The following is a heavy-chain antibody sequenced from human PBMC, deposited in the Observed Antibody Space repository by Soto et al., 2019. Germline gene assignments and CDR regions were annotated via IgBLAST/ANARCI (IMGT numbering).Heavy chain of an antibody. CDR3: AREGEMPYYYYGLDV. D-gene: IGHD3-16*01. CDR1: GYTFTNFG. Sequence: GASVKVSCKTSGYTFTNFGISWVRQAPGQGLEWMGWVTTDKGKTTYAQKFQGRVTMTTDTSTSTVYMDLRSLRSDDTAVYYCAREGEMPYYYYGLDVWGQGTTVTVSS. V-gene: IGHV1-18*01. J-gene: IGHJ6*02. CDR2: VTTDKGKT.